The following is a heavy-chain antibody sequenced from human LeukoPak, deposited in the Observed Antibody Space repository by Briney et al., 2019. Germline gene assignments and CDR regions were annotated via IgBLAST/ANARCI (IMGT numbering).Heavy chain of an antibody. CDR2: IVVGSGNT. CDR3: AATMVRGVDVDY. J-gene: IGHJ4*02. CDR1: GFTFTSSA. D-gene: IGHD3-10*01. V-gene: IGHV1-58*02. Sequence: ASVKVSCKASGFTFTSSAMQWVRQARGQRLEWIGWIVVGSGNTNYAQKFQERVTITRDMSTTTAYMELSSLRSEDTAVYYCAATMVRGVDVDYWGQGTLVTVSS.